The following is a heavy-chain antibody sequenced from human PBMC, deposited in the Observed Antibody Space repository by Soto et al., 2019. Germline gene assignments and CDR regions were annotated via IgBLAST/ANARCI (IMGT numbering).Heavy chain of an antibody. V-gene: IGHV6-1*01. CDR2: TYYRSKWYN. J-gene: IGHJ3*02. D-gene: IGHD6-13*01. CDR1: GDSVSSNSAA. CDR3: ARGIAAAGISHDAFDI. Sequence: PSQTLSLTCAISGDSVSSNSAAWNWIRQSPSRGLEWLGRTYYRSKWYNDYAVSVKSRITINPDTSKNQFSLQLNSVTPEDTAVYYCARGIAAAGISHDAFDIWGQGTMVTVSS.